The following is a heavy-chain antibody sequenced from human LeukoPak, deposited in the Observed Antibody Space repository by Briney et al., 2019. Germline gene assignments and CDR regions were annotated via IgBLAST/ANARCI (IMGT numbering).Heavy chain of an antibody. Sequence: GGSLRLSCAASGFTFSSYGMSWVRQAPGKGLEWVSAISGSGGSTYYADSVKGRFTISRDNSKNTLSLQMNSLRAEDTAIYYCAKNGDRGAYCSGGSCYPYYYYYMDVWGKGTTVTISS. CDR2: ISGSGGST. CDR1: GFTFSSYG. D-gene: IGHD2-15*01. CDR3: AKNGDRGAYCSGGSCYPYYYYYMDV. J-gene: IGHJ6*03. V-gene: IGHV3-23*01.